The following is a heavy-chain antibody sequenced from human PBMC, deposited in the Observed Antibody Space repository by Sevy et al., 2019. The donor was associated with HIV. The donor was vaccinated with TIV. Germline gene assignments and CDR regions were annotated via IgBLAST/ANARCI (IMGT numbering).Heavy chain of an antibody. V-gene: IGHV3-7*03. CDR3: ARGTYYDGSSGYYQDVFEI. CDR1: GFTFSSYW. D-gene: IGHD3-22*01. CDR2: IKEDGSVK. J-gene: IGHJ3*02. Sequence: GGSLRLSCAASSGFTFSSYWMSWVRQAPGKGLEWVANIKEDGSVKYYVDSVSGRFSISRDNAKNLLYLQMNSLIGEDTAVYDCARGTYYDGSSGYYQDVFEIWGQGTLVTVSS.